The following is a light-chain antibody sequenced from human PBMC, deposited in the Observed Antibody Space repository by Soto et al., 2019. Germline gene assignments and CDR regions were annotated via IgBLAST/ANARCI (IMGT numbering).Light chain of an antibody. CDR3: QQYNNWPRT. CDR1: QSVSSN. J-gene: IGKJ1*01. V-gene: IGKV3D-15*01. Sequence: EIVMTHSPATLSVSLGERATLSCWASQSVSSNLAWYQQKPGQAPRLLIYDASNRATGIPARFSGSGSGTEFTLTISSLQSEDFAVYYCQQYNNWPRTFGQGTKVDIK. CDR2: DAS.